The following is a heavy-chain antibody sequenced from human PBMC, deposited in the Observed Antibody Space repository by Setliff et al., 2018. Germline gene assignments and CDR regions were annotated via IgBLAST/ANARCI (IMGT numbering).Heavy chain of an antibody. CDR3: ARHPYYYGSGTYLDNNNRWFDP. V-gene: IGHV5-51*01. CDR2: IYPGDSIT. CDR1: GYSFSTCW. D-gene: IGHD3-10*01. Sequence: LGESLKISCKGSGYSFSTCWIGWVRQMPGKGLEWMGIIYPGDSITRYSPPFQGQVTISVDKSITTAYLQWCSLRASDTAIYYCARHPYYYGSGTYLDNNNRWFDPWGQGTLVTVSS. J-gene: IGHJ5*02.